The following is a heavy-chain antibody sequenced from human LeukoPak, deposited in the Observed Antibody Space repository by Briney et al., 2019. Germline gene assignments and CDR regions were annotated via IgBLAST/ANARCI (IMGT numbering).Heavy chain of an antibody. CDR2: VSESGVTT. V-gene: IGHV3-23*01. J-gene: IGHJ4*02. CDR3: ATRYSSFLGTGWFVFDY. D-gene: IGHD6-6*01. Sequence: GGSLRLSCAASGFTFSSYGMNWVRQALGKGPEWVSAVSESGVTTYYADSVKGRFAISRDNSKNKVYLQMSSLRDDDTAVYYCATRYSSFLGTGWFVFDYWGQGTLVTVSS. CDR1: GFTFSSYG.